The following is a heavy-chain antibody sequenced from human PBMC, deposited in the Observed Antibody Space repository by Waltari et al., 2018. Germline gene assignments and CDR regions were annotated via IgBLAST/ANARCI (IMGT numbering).Heavy chain of an antibody. J-gene: IGHJ4*02. Sequence: EVQLVESGGGLVKPGGSLRLSCAASGFTFSSYSMNWVRQAPGKGLEWVSSSSSSSSYIYYADAVKGRFTISRDNAKNSLYLQMNSLRAEDTAVYYWAAVVPAAMFYFDYGGQGTLVTVSS. D-gene: IGHD2-2*01. CDR3: AAVVPAAMFYFDY. CDR1: GFTFSSYS. CDR2: SSSSSSYI. V-gene: IGHV3-21*01.